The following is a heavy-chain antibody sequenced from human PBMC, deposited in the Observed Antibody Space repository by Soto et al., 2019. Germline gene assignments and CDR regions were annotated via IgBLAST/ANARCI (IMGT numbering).Heavy chain of an antibody. J-gene: IGHJ3*02. D-gene: IGHD2-21*02. Sequence: QVQLVESGGGVVQPGRSLRLSCAASGFTFSSYGMHWVRQAPGKGLEWVAVISYDGSNKYYADSVKGRFTISRDNYKNTLYLQMNSLRAEDTAVYYCAKDLCGGGCLGGGDGFDIWGQVTMVTVSS. CDR1: GFTFSSYG. CDR2: ISYDGSNK. CDR3: AKDLCGGGCLGGGDGFDI. V-gene: IGHV3-30*18.